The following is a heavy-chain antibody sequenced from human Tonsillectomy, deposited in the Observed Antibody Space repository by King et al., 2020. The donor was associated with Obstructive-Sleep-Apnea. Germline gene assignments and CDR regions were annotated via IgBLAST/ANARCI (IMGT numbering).Heavy chain of an antibody. V-gene: IGHV3-9*01. CDR2: ISWNSGRI. J-gene: IGHJ4*02. Sequence: VQLVESGGGLVQPGRSLRLSCAASGFTFDDYAMHGVRQAPGKGLEWVSGISWNSGRIGYADSVKGRFTISRDNAKNSLSLQMNSLRAEDTAFYYCAKDLSSGWYGPVDYWGQGTLVTVSS. CDR1: GFTFDDYA. D-gene: IGHD6-19*01. CDR3: AKDLSSGWYGPVDY.